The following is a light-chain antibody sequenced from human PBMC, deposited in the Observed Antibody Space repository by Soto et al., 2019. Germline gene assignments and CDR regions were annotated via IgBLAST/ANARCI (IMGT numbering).Light chain of an antibody. CDR2: SNN. J-gene: IGLJ2*01. V-gene: IGLV1-44*01. Sequence: QSVLTQPPSASGTPGQRVTISCSGSSSNIGSNTVNWYQQLPGTAPKLLIYSNNQRPSGVPDRFSGSKSGTSASLAISGLQSEDEADYYCAAWDDSLNVPVFGGGTKFTVL. CDR1: SSNIGSNT. CDR3: AAWDDSLNVPV.